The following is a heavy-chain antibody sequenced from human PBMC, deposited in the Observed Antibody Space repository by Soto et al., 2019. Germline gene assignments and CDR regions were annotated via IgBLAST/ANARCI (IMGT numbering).Heavy chain of an antibody. CDR1: GGTFSSYT. V-gene: IGHV1-69*02. D-gene: IGHD1-1*01. J-gene: IGHJ3*02. CDR2: IIPILGIA. Sequence: GASVKVSCKASGGTFSSYTISWVRQAPGQGLEWMGRIIPILGIANYAQKFQGRVTITADKSTSTAYMELSSLRSEDTAVYYCARKQGTTGNAFDIWGQGTMVTVSS. CDR3: ARKQGTTGNAFDI.